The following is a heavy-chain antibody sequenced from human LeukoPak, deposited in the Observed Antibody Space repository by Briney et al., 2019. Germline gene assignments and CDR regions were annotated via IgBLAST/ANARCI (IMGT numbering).Heavy chain of an antibody. CDR1: GFTFDDYG. CDR2: INWNGGST. J-gene: IGHJ5*02. CDR3: ASTIFGGFDP. V-gene: IGHV3-20*04. Sequence: PGGSLRLSCAASGFTFDDYGMNLVRQAPGKGLEWVSGINWNGGSTGYADSVKGRFTTSRDNAKNSLYLQMNSLRAEDTALYYCASTIFGGFDPWGQGTLVTVSS. D-gene: IGHD3-3*01.